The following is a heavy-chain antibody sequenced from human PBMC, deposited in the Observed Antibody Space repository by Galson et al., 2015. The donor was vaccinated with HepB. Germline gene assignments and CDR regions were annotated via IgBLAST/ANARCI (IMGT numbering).Heavy chain of an antibody. J-gene: IGHJ3*01. CDR3: VKVGPHDAFDV. Sequence: XLRLSXXXSGFTFRDYAMNWVRQVPGKGLEXXSAISGSGATTYYADSVKGRVGISRDNLKSTVVLQMNSLRAEDTAVYYCVKVGPHDAFDVWGPGKMVTVSS. CDR2: ISGSGATT. CDR1: GFTFRDYA. V-gene: IGHV3-23*01.